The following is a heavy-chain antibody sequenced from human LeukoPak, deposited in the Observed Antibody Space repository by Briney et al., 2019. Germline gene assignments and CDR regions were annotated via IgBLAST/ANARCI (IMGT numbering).Heavy chain of an antibody. CDR1: GYTFTSYG. V-gene: IGHV1-18*01. D-gene: IGHD3-10*01. CDR3: ASVSHYYGSEIEY. CDR2: ISAYNGNT. J-gene: IGHJ4*02. Sequence: ASVKVSCKASGYTFTSYGITWVRQAPGQGLEWMGWISAYNGNTNYAQKVQGRVTMTTDTSTSTAYMELRSLRSDDTAVYYCASVSHYYGSEIEYWGQGTLVTVSS.